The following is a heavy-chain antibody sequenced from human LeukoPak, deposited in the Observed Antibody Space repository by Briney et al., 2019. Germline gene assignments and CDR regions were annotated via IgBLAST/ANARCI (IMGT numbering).Heavy chain of an antibody. CDR1: GGSISTNY. V-gene: IGHV4-59*01. Sequence: KTSETLSLTCTVSGGSISTNYWSWIRQPPGKGLEWIGNIFYSGRNNYNPSLRSRVTMSVDTSKNQFSLKLSSVTAADTAVYYCARKPGSCSSTSCYGHFDYWGQGTLVTVSS. CDR2: IFYSGRN. J-gene: IGHJ4*02. CDR3: ARKPGSCSSTSCYGHFDY. D-gene: IGHD2-2*01.